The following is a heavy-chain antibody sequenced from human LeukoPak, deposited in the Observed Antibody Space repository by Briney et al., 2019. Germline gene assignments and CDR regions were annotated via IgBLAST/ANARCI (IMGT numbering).Heavy chain of an antibody. CDR1: GFTFSSYG. J-gene: IGHJ4*02. CDR2: ISYDGSNK. D-gene: IGHD3-10*01. CDR3: AKDWRVTYYGSGSYLDY. V-gene: IGHV3-30*18. Sequence: GGSLRLSCAASGFTFSSYGMHWVRQAPGKGLEWVAVISYDGSNKYYADSVKGRFTISRDNSKNTMYLQMNSLRAEDTAVYYCAKDWRVTYYGSGSYLDYWGQGTLVTVSS.